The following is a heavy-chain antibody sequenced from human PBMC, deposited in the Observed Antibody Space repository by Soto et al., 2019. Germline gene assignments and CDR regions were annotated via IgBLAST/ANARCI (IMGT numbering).Heavy chain of an antibody. D-gene: IGHD3-22*01. J-gene: IGHJ4*02. CDR3: ARLGGYYQAFDS. V-gene: IGHV4-61*05. CDR2: IYYTGTT. CDR1: GGSISSSSYY. Sequence: SETLSLTCTVSGGSISSSSYYWGWIRQPPGKGLEWIGYIYYTGTTKFNPSLKSRVTVSVDSSKNQFSLKLDSVTAADTAVYYCARLGGYYQAFDSWGQGTLVTVSS.